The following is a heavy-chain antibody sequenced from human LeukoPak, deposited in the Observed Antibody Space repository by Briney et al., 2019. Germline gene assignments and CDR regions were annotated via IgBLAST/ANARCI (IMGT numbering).Heavy chain of an antibody. V-gene: IGHV4-4*02. CDR2: ISLTEET. D-gene: IGHD1-26*01. Sequence: PSQTMSLTCGVSGGSISSTNWWSWVRQPPGQRLEWIGEISLTEETNYNPSLNGRVTMSLDESRNQLSLDLTSVTAADTAIYYCSRESGAFSPFGYWGQGTLVIVPP. CDR1: GGSISSTNW. J-gene: IGHJ4*02. CDR3: SRESGAFSPFGY.